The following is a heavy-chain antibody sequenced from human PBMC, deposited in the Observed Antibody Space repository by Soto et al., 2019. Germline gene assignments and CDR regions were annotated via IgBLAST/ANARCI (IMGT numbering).Heavy chain of an antibody. CDR1: GFTFSSYG. Sequence: GGSLRISCAASGFTFSSYGMHWVRQAPGKGLEWVAVISYDGSNKYYADSVKGRFTISRDNSKNTLYLQMNSLRAEDTAVYYCAKDGGPWGQGTLVTVS. CDR3: AKDGGP. CDR2: ISYDGSNK. V-gene: IGHV3-30*18. D-gene: IGHD3-10*01. J-gene: IGHJ5*02.